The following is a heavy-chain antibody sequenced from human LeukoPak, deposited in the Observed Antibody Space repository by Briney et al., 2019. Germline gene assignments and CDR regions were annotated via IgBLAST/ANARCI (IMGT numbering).Heavy chain of an antibody. J-gene: IGHJ6*03. CDR3: ARHKYDAVSGYYMDV. D-gene: IGHD1-26*01. V-gene: IGHV4-39*01. Sequence: SETLSLACTVSGGSISSSSYYWGWIRQPPGKGLEWIGSIYYSGSTYYSPSLKSRVTISVDTSKNQFSLKLSSVTAADTAVYYCARHKYDAVSGYYMDVWGKGTTVTVSS. CDR1: GGSISSSSYY. CDR2: IYYSGST.